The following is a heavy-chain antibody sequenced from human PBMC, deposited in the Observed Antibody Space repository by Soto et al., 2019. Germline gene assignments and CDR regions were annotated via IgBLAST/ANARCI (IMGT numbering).Heavy chain of an antibody. D-gene: IGHD1-20*01. Sequence: ASVKVSCKASGYTLSGFYIHWVRQAPGQGLESMGWINPANGDANYAQKFQGRVTMTRDTSTSTAYMELSRLRSDDTAVYYCRVTGISEVECWGQGTMVNLSS. CDR2: INPANGDA. V-gene: IGHV1-2*02. CDR1: GYTLSGFY. CDR3: RVTGISEVEC. J-gene: IGHJ1*01.